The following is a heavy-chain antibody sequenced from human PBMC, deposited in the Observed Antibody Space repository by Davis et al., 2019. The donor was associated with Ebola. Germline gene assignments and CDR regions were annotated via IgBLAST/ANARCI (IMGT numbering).Heavy chain of an antibody. CDR3: AKLRSSNMVAASNY. CDR2: ISGRGDGT. D-gene: IGHD2/OR15-2a*01. Sequence: PGGSLRLSCTASGFTVTYAWMSWVRQAPGKGLEWVSLISGRGDGTDYAASVKGRFTISRDDSKNTLYLQMNSLRADDTAVYYCAKLRSSNMVAASNYWGQGTLVTVSS. J-gene: IGHJ4*02. V-gene: IGHV3-23*01. CDR1: GFTVTYA.